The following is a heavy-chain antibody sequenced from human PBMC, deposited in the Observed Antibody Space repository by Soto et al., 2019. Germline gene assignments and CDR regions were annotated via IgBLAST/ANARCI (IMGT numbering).Heavy chain of an antibody. Sequence: EVQLLESGGDLVQPGGSLSLSCVASGFPFSSYAMNWVRQVPGKGLEWVSAISGSGGSTDYADSVKGRFTISRDNSKNTLYLQTNSLRADDTAVYYCAKDRFHVVVTASVFDPWGQGTLVTVSS. J-gene: IGHJ5*02. CDR1: GFPFSSYA. V-gene: IGHV3-23*01. D-gene: IGHD2-21*02. CDR3: AKDRFHVVVTASVFDP. CDR2: ISGSGGST.